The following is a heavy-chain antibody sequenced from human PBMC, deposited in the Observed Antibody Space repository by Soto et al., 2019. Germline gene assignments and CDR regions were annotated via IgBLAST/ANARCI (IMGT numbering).Heavy chain of an antibody. CDR3: ARQGSHCTNGVCYVDY. D-gene: IGHD2-8*01. CDR2: IYYSGST. J-gene: IGHJ4*02. Sequence: SETLSLTCTVSGGSISSSSYYWGWIRQPPGKGLEWIGSIYYSGSTYYNPSLKSRVTISVDTSKNQFSLKLSSVTAADTAVYYCARQGSHCTNGVCYVDYWGQGTLVTVS. V-gene: IGHV4-39*01. CDR1: GGSISSSSYY.